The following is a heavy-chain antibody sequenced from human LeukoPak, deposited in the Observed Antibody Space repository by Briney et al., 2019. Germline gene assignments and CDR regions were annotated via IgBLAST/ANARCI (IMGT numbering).Heavy chain of an antibody. CDR3: AKHYTTSWYGFDY. Sequence: GASVKVSCKASGYTFTDYYMEWVRQAPGQGLEWMGWINPNSGGTNYAQKFQGRVTMTRDTSISTAYMELSRLRSDDTAVYYCAKHYTTSWYGFDYWGQGTLVTVSS. D-gene: IGHD6-13*01. V-gene: IGHV1-2*02. CDR2: INPNSGGT. CDR1: GYTFTDYY. J-gene: IGHJ4*02.